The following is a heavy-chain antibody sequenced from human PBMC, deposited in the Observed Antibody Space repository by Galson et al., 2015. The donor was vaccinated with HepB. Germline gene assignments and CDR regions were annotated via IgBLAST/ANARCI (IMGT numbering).Heavy chain of an antibody. Sequence: SLRLSCAASGFTFSNAWMNWVRQAPGKGLEWVGRIKSKTDGGTTDYAAPVKGRFTISRDDSKNTLYLQMNSLKTEDTAVYYCTTGYSSSWYNWFDPWGQGTLVTVSS. V-gene: IGHV3-15*07. CDR1: GFTFSNAW. CDR2: IKSKTDGGTT. J-gene: IGHJ5*02. CDR3: TTGYSSSWYNWFDP. D-gene: IGHD6-13*01.